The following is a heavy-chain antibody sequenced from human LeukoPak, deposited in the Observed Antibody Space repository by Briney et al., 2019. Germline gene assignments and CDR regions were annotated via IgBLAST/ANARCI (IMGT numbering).Heavy chain of an antibody. CDR1: GGSISSSSYY. J-gene: IGHJ5*02. V-gene: IGHV4-39*07. CDR2: IYYSGST. CDR3: ARGSVRGVIRTYNWFDP. Sequence: SESLSLTCTVPGGSISSSSYYWGWIRHPPGKWLECIGSIYYSGSTYYNPSLKSRVTISVDTSKNQFSLKLSSVTAAGTAEYYCARGSVRGVIRTYNWFDPWGQGTLVTVS. D-gene: IGHD3-10*01.